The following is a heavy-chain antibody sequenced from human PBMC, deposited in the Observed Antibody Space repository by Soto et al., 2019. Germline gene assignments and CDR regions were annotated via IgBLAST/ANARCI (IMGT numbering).Heavy chain of an antibody. CDR1: GYTFTSYG. Sequence: QVQLVQSGAEVKKPGASVKVSCKASGYTFTSYGISWVRQAPGQGLEWMGWNNAYNGNTNYAQKLQGRVTMTTATSTSTAYMEVRRLRTDDTALYYCARVLPPFDPWGQGTLVTVSS. CDR2: NNAYNGNT. CDR3: ARVLPPFDP. V-gene: IGHV1-18*01. J-gene: IGHJ5*02.